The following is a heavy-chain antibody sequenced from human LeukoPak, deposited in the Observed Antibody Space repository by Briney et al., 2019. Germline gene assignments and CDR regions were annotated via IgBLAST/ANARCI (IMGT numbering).Heavy chain of an antibody. V-gene: IGHV3-48*04. CDR3: AREYCSSTSCYAFDY. CDR2: ISSSCSTI. Sequence: GGSLRLSCAAAGFTFGHYAMSCARQAPGKGLEWVSYISSSCSTIYYADSVKGRFTISRDNAKNSLYLQMNSLRAEDTAVYYCAREYCSSTSCYAFDYWGQGTLVTVSS. J-gene: IGHJ4*02. D-gene: IGHD2-2*01. CDR1: GFTFGHYA.